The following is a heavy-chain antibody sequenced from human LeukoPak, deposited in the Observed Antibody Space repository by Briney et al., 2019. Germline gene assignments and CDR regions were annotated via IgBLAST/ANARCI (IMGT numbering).Heavy chain of an antibody. CDR3: AKVGQLGHYGMDV. D-gene: IGHD2-2*01. V-gene: IGHV3-72*01. CDR2: IRNKVNSYTT. Sequence: GGSLRLSCAASGFTFSDHQMDWVRQAPGKGLEWIGRIRNKVNSYTTESAASVKGRFIISRDDSRDSLYLQMNSLRAEDTAVYYCAKVGQLGHYGMDVWGQGTTVTVSS. CDR1: GFTFSDHQ. J-gene: IGHJ6*02.